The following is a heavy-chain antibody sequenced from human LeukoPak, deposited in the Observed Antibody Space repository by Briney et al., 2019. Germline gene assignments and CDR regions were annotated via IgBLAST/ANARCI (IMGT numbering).Heavy chain of an antibody. CDR3: ARAGIGSSSWYAAFDI. CDR2: ISSSSSYT. CDR1: GFTFSDYY. V-gene: IGHV3-11*06. D-gene: IGHD6-13*01. Sequence: PGGSLRLSCAASGFTFSDYYMSWIRQAPGKGLEWVSSISSSSSYTNYADSVKGRFTISRDNAKNSLYLQMNSLRAEDTAVYYCARAGIGSSSWYAAFDIWGQGTMVTVSS. J-gene: IGHJ3*02.